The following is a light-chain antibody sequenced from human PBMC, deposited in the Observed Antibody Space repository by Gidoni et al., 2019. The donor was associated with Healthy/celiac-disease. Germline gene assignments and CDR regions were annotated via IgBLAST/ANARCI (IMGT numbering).Light chain of an antibody. J-gene: IGKJ4*01. CDR3: QQYGSSPLT. CDR1: QSVTSSY. Sequence: IVLTQSPGTLSLSPGERATLACRASQSVTSSYLAWYQQKPGQAPRLLIYGASSRATGNPDRCSGSGSGTDFILTISRLEPEDVAVYYCQQYGSSPLTFXGXTKVEI. V-gene: IGKV3-20*01. CDR2: GAS.